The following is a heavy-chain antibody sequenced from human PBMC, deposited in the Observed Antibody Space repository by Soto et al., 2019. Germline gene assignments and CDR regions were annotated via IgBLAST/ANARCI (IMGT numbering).Heavy chain of an antibody. CDR1: GGTFSSYA. CDR3: AKAGANHYYYYYGMCV. V-gene: IGHV1-69*13. D-gene: IGHD1-26*01. J-gene: IGHJ6*02. CDR2: IIPIFGTA. Sequence: AVKVSCKASGGTFSSYAISWVRQAPGQGLEWMGGIIPIFGTANYAQKFQGRVTITADESRSTAYMELSSLRSEDTAVYYCAKAGANHYYYYYGMCVWGQGTTVPVYS.